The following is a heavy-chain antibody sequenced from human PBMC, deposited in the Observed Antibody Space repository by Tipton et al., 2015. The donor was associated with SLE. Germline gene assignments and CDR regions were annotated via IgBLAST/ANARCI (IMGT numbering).Heavy chain of an antibody. CDR3: ARQGTGFGSGRDDY. CDR2: IYYSGST. Sequence: LRLSCTVSGDSINSYYWGWIRQPPGKEPEWIGSIYYSGSTYYTPSPKSRVTASVDTSKNQFSLSLYSVTVDDTAVYYCARQGTGFGSGRDDYWGQGILVTVSS. V-gene: IGHV4-39*01. J-gene: IGHJ4*02. D-gene: IGHD1-14*01. CDR1: GDSINSYY.